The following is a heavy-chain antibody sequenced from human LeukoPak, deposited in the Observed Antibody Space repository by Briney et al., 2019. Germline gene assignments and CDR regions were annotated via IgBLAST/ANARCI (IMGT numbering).Heavy chain of an antibody. J-gene: IGHJ4*02. D-gene: IGHD3-3*01. CDR3: AREFGYYDFWSGYLPGYFDY. V-gene: IGHV3-48*03. CDR2: ISSSGSTI. CDR1: GFTFSSYE. Sequence: GGSLRLSCAASGFTFSSYEMNWVRQAPGKGLEWASYISSSGSTIYYADSVKGSFHIPRHNAKNSLYLLMNSLRAEDTAVYYCAREFGYYDFWSGYLPGYFDYWGQGTLVTVSS.